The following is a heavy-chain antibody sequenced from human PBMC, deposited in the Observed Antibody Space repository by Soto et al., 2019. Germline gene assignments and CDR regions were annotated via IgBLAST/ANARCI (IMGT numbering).Heavy chain of an antibody. CDR1: GFTFSSYG. J-gene: IGHJ4*02. CDR3: ARDRHGSGADY. Sequence: GGSLRLSCAASGFTFSSYGMHWVRQAPGKGLEWVAVIWYDGSNKYYADSVKGRFTISRDNSKNTLYLQMNSLRAEDTAVYYCARDRHGSGADYWGQGTLVTVSS. D-gene: IGHD3-10*01. CDR2: IWYDGSNK. V-gene: IGHV3-33*01.